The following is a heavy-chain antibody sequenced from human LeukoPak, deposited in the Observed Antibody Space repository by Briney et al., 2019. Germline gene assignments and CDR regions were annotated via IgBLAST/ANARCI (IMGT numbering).Heavy chain of an antibody. J-gene: IGHJ1*01. D-gene: IGHD5-18*01. CDR1: GYSFTSYW. V-gene: IGHV5-51*01. CDR3: ARSGSVVEGYSHGFQH. Sequence: GESLKISCKGSGYSFTSYWIGWVRQMPGKGLEWMGIIYPGDSDIRYSPSFQGQVTISADKSISTTYLQWSSLKASDTAMYYCARSGSVVEGYSHGFQHWGQGTLVTVSS. CDR2: IYPGDSDI.